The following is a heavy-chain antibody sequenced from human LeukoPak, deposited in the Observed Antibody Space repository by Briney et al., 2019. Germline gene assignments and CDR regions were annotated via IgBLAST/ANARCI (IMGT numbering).Heavy chain of an antibody. D-gene: IGHD6-19*01. CDR2: MNPNSGNT. V-gene: IGHV1-8*03. CDR1: GYTFTSYD. CDR3: ASTRFSVLQWLPPDY. Sequence: ASVKVSCKASGYTFTSYDINWVRQATGQGLEWMGWMNPNSGNTGYAQKFQGRVTITRNTSISTAYMELSSLRSEDTAVYYCASTRFSVLQWLPPDYWGQGTLVTVSS. J-gene: IGHJ4*02.